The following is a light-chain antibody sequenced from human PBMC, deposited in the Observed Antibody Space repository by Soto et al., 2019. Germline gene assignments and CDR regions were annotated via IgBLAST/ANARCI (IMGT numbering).Light chain of an antibody. V-gene: IGKV3-15*01. Sequence: EVVLTQSPGTLSVSLGERATLSCRASQSVSIHLAWYQQKPGQAPRLLIYDTSTRATGIPARFSGSGSGTEFTLTIRGLRSEDFAVYYCQQYSNWPPITLGQGTRRKIK. CDR1: QSVSIH. CDR3: QQYSNWPPIT. J-gene: IGKJ5*01. CDR2: DTS.